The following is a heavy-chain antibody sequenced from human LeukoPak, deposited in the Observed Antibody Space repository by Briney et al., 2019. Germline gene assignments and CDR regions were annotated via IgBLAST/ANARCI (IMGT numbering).Heavy chain of an antibody. D-gene: IGHD3-9*01. Sequence: ASVKVSCKASGYTFTRWNFSWVRQAPGQGLEWMGCISTYNGDTKYAQKFQGRVTMTTDTSTSTAYMELRSLTSDDTAVYYCARDLDWVFDLWGRGTLVTVSS. CDR1: GYTFTRWN. J-gene: IGHJ2*01. CDR3: ARDLDWVFDL. V-gene: IGHV1-18*01. CDR2: ISTYNGDT.